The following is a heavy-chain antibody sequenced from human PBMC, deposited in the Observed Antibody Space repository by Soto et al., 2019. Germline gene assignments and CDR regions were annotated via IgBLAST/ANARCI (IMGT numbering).Heavy chain of an antibody. CDR1: GGSSRSDY. CDR2: VFSDGDT. Sequence: NPSETLSLTCTVSGGSSRSDYWSWIRQPAGQGLEWIGRVFSDGDTKYNPSLTSRVTMSVDTSKNQLSLRLSSVTAADSAVYYCAREARGGFSGIFDTWGQGTLVTVSS. V-gene: IGHV4-4*07. J-gene: IGHJ4*02. D-gene: IGHD2-15*01. CDR3: AREARGGFSGIFDT.